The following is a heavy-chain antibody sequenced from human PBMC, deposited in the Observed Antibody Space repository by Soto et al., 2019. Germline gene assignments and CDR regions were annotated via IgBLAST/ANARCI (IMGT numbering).Heavy chain of an antibody. CDR3: ARDPGYCSGGSCSETPDY. V-gene: IGHV3-30*04. CDR1: GFTFSSYA. Sequence: QVQLVESGGGVVQPGRSLRLSCAASGFTFSSYAMHWVRQAPGKGLEWVAITSYDGRNKYYADSVKGRFTISRDNSKNTLYLQMNSLRAEDTAVYYCARDPGYCSGGSCSETPDYWGRGTLVTVSS. CDR2: TSYDGRNK. D-gene: IGHD2-15*01. J-gene: IGHJ4*02.